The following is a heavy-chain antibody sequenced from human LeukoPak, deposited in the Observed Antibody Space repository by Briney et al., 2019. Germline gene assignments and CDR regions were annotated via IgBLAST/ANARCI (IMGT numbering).Heavy chain of an antibody. CDR3: ARDGVVITVSEAFDI. V-gene: IGHV3-30*04. D-gene: IGHD3-22*01. Sequence: GGSLRLSCAASGFTFSSYAMHWVRQAPGKGLEWVAVISYDGSNKYYADSVKGRFTISRDNAKNSLYLQMNSLRAEDTAVYYCARDGVVITVSEAFDIWGQGTMVTVSS. J-gene: IGHJ3*02. CDR2: ISYDGSNK. CDR1: GFTFSSYA.